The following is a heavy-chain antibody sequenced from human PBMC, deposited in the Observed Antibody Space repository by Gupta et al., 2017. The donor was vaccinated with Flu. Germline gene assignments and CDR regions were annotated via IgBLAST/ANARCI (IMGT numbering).Heavy chain of an antibody. CDR2: ISGRGDRT. CDR3: AKGRGGESFNELEM. Sequence: EVQLLESGGRLVQAGGCLTLSCAASGFTFSSYAVSWGRQAPGKGLEWVSGISGRGDRTYYADSVKGRLTISRDTSKSTLYLQMNNLRVDDTAVYYCAKGRGGESFNELEMWGQGTLVTVSS. V-gene: IGHV3-23*01. J-gene: IGHJ4*02. D-gene: IGHD5-24*01. CDR1: GFTFSSYA.